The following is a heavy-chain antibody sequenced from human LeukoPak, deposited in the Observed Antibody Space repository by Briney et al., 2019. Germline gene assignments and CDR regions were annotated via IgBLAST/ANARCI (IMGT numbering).Heavy chain of an antibody. D-gene: IGHD3-22*01. V-gene: IGHV4-61*02. CDR1: GGSISSGSYY. J-gene: IGHJ4*02. CDR2: IYTSGST. CDR3: ARAPKYYYDSSGYSYYYFDY. Sequence: PSRTLSLTCTVSGGSISSGSYYWSWIRQPAGKGLEWIGRIYTSGSTNYNPSLKSRVTISVDTSKNQFSLKLSSVTAADTAVYYCARAPKYYYDSSGYSYYYFDYWGQGTLVTVSS.